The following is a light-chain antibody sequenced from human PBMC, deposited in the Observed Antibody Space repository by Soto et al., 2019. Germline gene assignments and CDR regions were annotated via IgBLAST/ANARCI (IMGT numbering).Light chain of an antibody. CDR1: QSISSW. Sequence: DIQMTQSPSTLSASVGDRVTITCRASQSISSWLAWYQQKPGKAPKLLIYDASSLESGVPSRFSGSGSGTEFTLTISSLQPXDFATYYCQQYNSYSVTFGPGTKVDIK. V-gene: IGKV1-5*01. J-gene: IGKJ3*01. CDR2: DAS. CDR3: QQYNSYSVT.